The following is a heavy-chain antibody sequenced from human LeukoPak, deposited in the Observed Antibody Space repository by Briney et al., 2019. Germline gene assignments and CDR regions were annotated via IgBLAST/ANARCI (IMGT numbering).Heavy chain of an antibody. D-gene: IGHD2-2*01. J-gene: IGHJ4*02. CDR1: GFTFSRYW. V-gene: IGHV3-7*04. Sequence: GGSLRLSCAASGFTFSRYWMSWFRQAPGKGREWVANIKEDGREGYYGGSVKGRFAISRDNAQNSLYLRMNSLRAEDTAVYYCARGDGCSSTSCYHIDFWGQGTLVTVSS. CDR3: ARGDGCSSTSCYHIDF. CDR2: IKEDGREG.